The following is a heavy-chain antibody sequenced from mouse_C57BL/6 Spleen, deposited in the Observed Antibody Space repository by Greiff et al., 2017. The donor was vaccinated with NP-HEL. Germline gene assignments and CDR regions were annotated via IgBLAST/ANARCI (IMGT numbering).Heavy chain of an antibody. D-gene: IGHD2-2*01. V-gene: IGHV1-80*01. CDR3: ASTMVTTRRNAMDY. CDR1: GYAFSSYW. CDR2: IYPGDGDT. J-gene: IGHJ4*01. Sequence: QVQLKESGAELVKPGASVKISCKASGYAFSSYWMNWVKQRPGKGLEWIGQIYPGDGDTNYNGKVKGKATLTADKSSSTAYMQLSSLTSEDSAVYFCASTMVTTRRNAMDYWGQGTSVTVSS.